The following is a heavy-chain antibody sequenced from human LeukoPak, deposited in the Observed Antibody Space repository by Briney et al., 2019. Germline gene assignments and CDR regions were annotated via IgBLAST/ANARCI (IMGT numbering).Heavy chain of an antibody. J-gene: IGHJ5*02. CDR3: ARHIKGYSSSWYWFDP. V-gene: IGHV4-59*05. D-gene: IGHD6-13*01. CDR2: IYYSGST. CDR1: GGAISSYY. Sequence: SETLSLTCTVSGGAISSYYWSWIRQPPGKGLEWIGSIYYSGSTYYNPSLKSRVTISVDTSKNQFSLKLSSVTAADTAVYYCARHIKGYSSSWYWFDPWGQGTLVTVSS.